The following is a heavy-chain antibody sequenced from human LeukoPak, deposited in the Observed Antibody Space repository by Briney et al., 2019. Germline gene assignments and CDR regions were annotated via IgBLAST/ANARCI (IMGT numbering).Heavy chain of an antibody. Sequence: GGSLRLSCTASGFTFRDYNINWFRQAPGRGLEWVGFIRSKADGGTAEYAASVKGRFTISGDDSKNVAYLQINNLRAEDTALYYCARDDRPSGHDFDYWGQGTLVTVSS. CDR2: IRSKADGGTA. J-gene: IGHJ4*02. CDR3: ARDDRPSGHDFDY. D-gene: IGHD6-6*01. CDR1: GFTFRDYN. V-gene: IGHV3-49*03.